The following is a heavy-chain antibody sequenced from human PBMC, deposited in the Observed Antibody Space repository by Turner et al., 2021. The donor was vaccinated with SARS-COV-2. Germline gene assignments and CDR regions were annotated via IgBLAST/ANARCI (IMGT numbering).Heavy chain of an antibody. Sequence: QVQLQQWSAALLNPSETLSLSCAVHGGSFTGYYWSWIRQPPGKGLDWIGEINHSGSTNYNPSLKSRNSISIDTAKNQFSLNLNSVTAADTAVYYCARAGREGFDPWGQGTLVTVSS. D-gene: IGHD1-26*01. V-gene: IGHV4-34*01. CDR1: GGSFTGYY. CDR3: ARAGREGFDP. CDR2: INHSGST. J-gene: IGHJ5*02.